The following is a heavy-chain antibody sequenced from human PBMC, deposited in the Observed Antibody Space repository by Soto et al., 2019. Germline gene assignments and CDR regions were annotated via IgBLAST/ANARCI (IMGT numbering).Heavy chain of an antibody. CDR1: GGSITGGSISSTTYY. CDR3: ERRHGLEVDDYY. V-gene: IGHV4-39*01. D-gene: IGHD3-10*01. Sequence: TSETLSLTCTVSGGSITGGSISSTTYYWGWMRQPPGKGLEWIASFFIGGNTYYNPSLKSRVTTSVDTSKNQFSLKLSSVTAADTAVYFCERRHGLEVDDYYWGQGILVTVSS. CDR2: FFIGGNT. J-gene: IGHJ4*02.